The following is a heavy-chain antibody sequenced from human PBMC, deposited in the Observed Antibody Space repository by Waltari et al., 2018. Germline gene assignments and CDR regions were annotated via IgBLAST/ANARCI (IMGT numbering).Heavy chain of an antibody. D-gene: IGHD3-3*01. V-gene: IGHV4-59*01. CDR3: ARAGEWLLLGYFDY. CDR1: GGPISSYF. Sequence: QVQLQESGPGLVKPSETLSLTCTVSGGPISSYFWSWIRQPPGKGLEWIGYIYYSGSTNYNPSLKSRVTISVDTSKNQFSLKLSSVTAADTAVYYCARAGEWLLLGYFDYWGQGTLVTVSS. J-gene: IGHJ4*02. CDR2: IYYSGST.